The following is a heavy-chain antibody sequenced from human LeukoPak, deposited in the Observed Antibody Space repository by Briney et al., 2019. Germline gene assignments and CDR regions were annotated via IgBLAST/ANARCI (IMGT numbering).Heavy chain of an antibody. CDR1: GGSFSGYY. CDR3: ARARRLERRPFDY. V-gene: IGHV4-34*01. Sequence: SETLSLTCAVYGGSFSGYYWSWIRQPPGKGLEWIGEINHSGSTNYNPSLKSRVTISVDTSKNQFSLKLSSVTAADTAVYYCARARRLERRPFDYWGQGTLVTVSS. D-gene: IGHD1-1*01. CDR2: INHSGST. J-gene: IGHJ4*02.